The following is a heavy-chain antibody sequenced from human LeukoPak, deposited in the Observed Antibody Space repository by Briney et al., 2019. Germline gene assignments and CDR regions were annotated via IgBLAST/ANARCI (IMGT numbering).Heavy chain of an antibody. CDR3: ARAGEMATIFAY. V-gene: IGHV1-2*02. D-gene: IGHD5-24*01. CDR2: INPNSGDT. J-gene: IGHJ4*02. Sequence: GASVKVSFKASGYTFTGYYMHWVRQAPGQGLEWMGWINPNSGDTNYAQKFQGRVTMTRDTSISTAYMELSRLRSDDTAVYYCARAGEMATIFAYWGQGTLVSVSS. CDR1: GYTFTGYY.